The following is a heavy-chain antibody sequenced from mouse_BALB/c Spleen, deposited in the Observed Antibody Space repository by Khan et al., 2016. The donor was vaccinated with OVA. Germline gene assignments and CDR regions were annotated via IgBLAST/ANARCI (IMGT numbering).Heavy chain of an antibody. J-gene: IGHJ4*01. D-gene: IGHD2-10*01. CDR2: INTYTGEP. CDR1: GYIFTSYG. V-gene: IGHV9-3-1*01. CDR3: AKPPYFSYVMGY. Sequence: QIQLVQSGPELKKPGETVKISCKASGYIFTSYGMNWVKQAPGKGLKWMGWINTYTGEPKYAADFTGRFVFSLETSASTAYLQINNLKNEDTATYFCAKPPYFSYVMGYWGQGTSVTVSS.